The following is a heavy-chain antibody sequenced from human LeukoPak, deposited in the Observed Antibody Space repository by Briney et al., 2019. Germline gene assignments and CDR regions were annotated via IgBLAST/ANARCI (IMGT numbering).Heavy chain of an antibody. Sequence: GASVKVSCKASGYTFPDAYVHWVRQAPGQGLEWMGWISPNRGDTNYAQKFKGRVTMTTDTSLNTIYMELSSLRLDDTAVYFCARGSFLGTSSWFDPWGQGTLATVSS. CDR1: GYTFPDAY. CDR2: ISPNRGDT. V-gene: IGHV1-2*02. CDR3: ARGSFLGTSSWFDP. J-gene: IGHJ5*02. D-gene: IGHD2-8*01.